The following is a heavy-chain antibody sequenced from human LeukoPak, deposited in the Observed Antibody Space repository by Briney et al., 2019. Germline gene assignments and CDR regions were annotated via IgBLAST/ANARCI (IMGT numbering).Heavy chain of an antibody. CDR1: GWSFSDYY. Sequence: PSETLSLTCAVHGWSFSDYYWTWLRLPPGKGPEWIGEINHSGNTNYNPSLKSRVTISVDTSKKQISMTLISVTAADTAMYYCARGLGVVVRDAFDIWGQGTTVTVSS. J-gene: IGHJ3*02. V-gene: IGHV4-34*01. D-gene: IGHD3-3*01. CDR3: ARGLGVVVRDAFDI. CDR2: INHSGNT.